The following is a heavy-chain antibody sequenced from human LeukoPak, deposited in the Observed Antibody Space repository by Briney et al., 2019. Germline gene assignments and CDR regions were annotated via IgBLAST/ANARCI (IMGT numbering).Heavy chain of an antibody. CDR1: GYTFTSYA. CDR3: ARWNCSGGSCYYYYGMDV. J-gene: IGHJ6*02. Sequence: ASVKVSCKASGYTFTSYAMHWVRQAPGQRLEWMGWINAGNGNTKYSQKFQGRVTITRDTSASTAYMELSSLRSEDTAVYYCARWNCSGGSCYYYYGMDVWGQGTTVTVSS. V-gene: IGHV1-3*01. D-gene: IGHD2-15*01. CDR2: INAGNGNT.